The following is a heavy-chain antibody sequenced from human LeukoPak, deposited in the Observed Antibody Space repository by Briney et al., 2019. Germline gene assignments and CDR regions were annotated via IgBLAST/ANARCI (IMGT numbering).Heavy chain of an antibody. Sequence: GESLKISCKGSGYSFANYWIGWVRQMPGKGLDWMGIIFPGDSDTRYSPSFQGQVTISADKSIGTAYLQWSRLKASDTAMYYCATLLGYSSSWYFDYWGQGTLVTVSS. D-gene: IGHD6-13*01. CDR2: IFPGDSDT. V-gene: IGHV5-51*01. CDR1: GYSFANYW. J-gene: IGHJ4*02. CDR3: ATLLGYSSSWYFDY.